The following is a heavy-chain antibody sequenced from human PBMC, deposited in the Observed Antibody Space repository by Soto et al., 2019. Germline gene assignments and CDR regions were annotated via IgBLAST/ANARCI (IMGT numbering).Heavy chain of an antibody. CDR1: GFTFSSYS. D-gene: IGHD3-9*01. V-gene: IGHV3-21*02. CDR3: VRDFGRYFRSGSMDV. CDR2: INEDSSYI. Sequence: EVQLVESGGGLVKPGGSLRLSCAASGFTFSSYSMNWVRQAPGKGLEWVSSINEDSSYIYYAHSLRGRFTISRDNAKDSPYLQMNYLRAEDTAVYYCVRDFGRYFRSGSMDVWGAGATVTVSS. J-gene: IGHJ6*03.